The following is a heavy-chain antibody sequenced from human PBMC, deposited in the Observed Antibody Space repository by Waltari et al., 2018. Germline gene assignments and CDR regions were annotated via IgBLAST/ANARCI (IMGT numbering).Heavy chain of an antibody. CDR2: INHSEST. Sequence: QVQLQQWGAGLLKPSETLSLTCAVYGGSFTTYYWNWIRQPPGKGLEWIGEINHSESTNYNQSLKSRFNISVDMSKIQFSLKMSSVTASDTAVYYCARGPRSREQWRGLNGVDVWGQGTTVTVSS. CDR1: GGSFTTYY. V-gene: IGHV4-34*01. CDR3: ARGPRSREQWRGLNGVDV. J-gene: IGHJ6*02. D-gene: IGHD6-19*01.